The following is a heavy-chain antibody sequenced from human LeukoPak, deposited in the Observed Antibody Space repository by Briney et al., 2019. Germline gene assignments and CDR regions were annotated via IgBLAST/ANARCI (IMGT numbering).Heavy chain of an antibody. CDR2: IKEDGSEK. J-gene: IGHJ4*02. CDR3: AKDHGSSWSVAY. V-gene: IGHV3-7*01. D-gene: IGHD6-13*01. CDR1: GFMFSSYW. Sequence: PGGSLRLSCAASGFMFSSYWMSWVRQAPGKGLEWVADIKEDGSEKSYVDSVKGRFTISRDNSKNTLYLQMNSLRAEDTAVYYCAKDHGSSWSVAYWGQGTLVTVSS.